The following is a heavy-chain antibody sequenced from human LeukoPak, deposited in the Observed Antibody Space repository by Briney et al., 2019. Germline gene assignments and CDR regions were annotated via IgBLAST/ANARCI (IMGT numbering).Heavy chain of an antibody. J-gene: IGHJ4*02. V-gene: IGHV3-23*01. CDR1: GFTFSSYA. Sequence: GGSLRLSCAASGFTFSSYAMSWVRQAPGKGLEWVSAINSRGDSTYYADAVKGRFTISRDNSKNTLYVQMNSLRAEDTAVYYCAKSGSHSFMVYWGQGTLVTVSS. D-gene: IGHD1-26*01. CDR3: AKSGSHSFMVY. CDR2: INSRGDST.